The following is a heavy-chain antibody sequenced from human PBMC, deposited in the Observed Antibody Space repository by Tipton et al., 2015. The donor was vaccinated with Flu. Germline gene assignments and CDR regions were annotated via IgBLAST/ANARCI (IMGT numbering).Heavy chain of an antibody. CDR3: TRGSSFDY. CDR1: GFTFSSYA. Sequence: SLRLSCAASGFTFSSYAMHWVRQAPGKGLEWVAVISYDGSNKYYADSVKGRFTISRDNSKNTLYLQMNSLRAEDTAVYYCTRGSSFDYRGQGTLVNVSS. D-gene: IGHD6-6*01. J-gene: IGHJ4*02. CDR2: ISYDGSNK. V-gene: IGHV3-30*01.